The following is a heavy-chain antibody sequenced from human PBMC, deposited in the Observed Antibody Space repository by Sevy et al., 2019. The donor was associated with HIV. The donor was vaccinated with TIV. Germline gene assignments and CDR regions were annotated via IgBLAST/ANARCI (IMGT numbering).Heavy chain of an antibody. Sequence: GGSLRLSCTASGFVFSSYAMHWVRQAPGKGLEWVVFIAYDGSNKNYADSVKGRFTLSRDNSKNTLYLQMNSPGAEDTAVYYCARPRFLEWLSSAAFDIWGQGTMVTVSS. V-gene: IGHV3-30*04. D-gene: IGHD3-3*01. CDR3: ARPRFLEWLSSAAFDI. CDR1: GFVFSSYA. J-gene: IGHJ3*02. CDR2: IAYDGSNK.